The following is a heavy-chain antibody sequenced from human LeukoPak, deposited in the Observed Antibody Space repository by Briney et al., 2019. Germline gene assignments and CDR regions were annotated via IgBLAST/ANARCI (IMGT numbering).Heavy chain of an antibody. CDR2: IYYSGST. Sequence: SETLSLTCTVSGGSVSSGSYYWSWIRQPPGKGLEWIGYIYYSGSTNYNPSLKSRVTISVDTSKNQCSLKLSSVTAADTAVYYCARDSVVSPSGRQDSYYGMDVWGKGTTVTVSS. CDR1: GGSVSSGSYY. J-gene: IGHJ6*04. V-gene: IGHV4-61*01. D-gene: IGHD3-10*01. CDR3: ARDSVVSPSGRQDSYYGMDV.